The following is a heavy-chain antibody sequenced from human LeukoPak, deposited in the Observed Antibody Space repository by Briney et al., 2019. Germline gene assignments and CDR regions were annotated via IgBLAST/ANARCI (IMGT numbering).Heavy chain of an antibody. CDR3: ARGRGAAGLNY. CDR1: GGSISSSNW. V-gene: IGHV4-4*02. Sequence: SGTLSLTCAVSGGSISSSNWWSWFRQSPGTGLEWIGKIYHTGSANYNPSLKSRVTLSVDKSKNQFSLKLSSVTAADTAVYYCARGRGAAGLNYWGPGTLVTVSS. CDR2: IYHTGSA. J-gene: IGHJ4*02. D-gene: IGHD6-13*01.